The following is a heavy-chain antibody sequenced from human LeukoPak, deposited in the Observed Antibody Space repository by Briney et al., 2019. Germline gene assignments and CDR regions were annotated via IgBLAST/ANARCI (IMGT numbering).Heavy chain of an antibody. CDR2: IKQDGSEK. CDR1: GFTFSSYW. D-gene: IGHD5-24*01. Sequence: PGGSLRLSCAASGFTFSSYWMSWVRQAPGKGLEWVANIKQDGSEKYYVDSVKGRFTISRDNAKNSLYLQMNSLRAEDTAVYYCATGRDGYNYPYYFDYWGQGTLVTVSS. J-gene: IGHJ4*02. V-gene: IGHV3-7*01. CDR3: ATGRDGYNYPYYFDY.